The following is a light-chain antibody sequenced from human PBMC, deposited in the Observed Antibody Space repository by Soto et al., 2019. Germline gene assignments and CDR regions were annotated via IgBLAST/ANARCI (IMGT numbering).Light chain of an antibody. J-gene: IGKJ2*01. CDR3: QHYGTSTGYT. CDR1: ESVASSY. Sequence: EIVLTQSPGTLSLSPGERATLSCRASESVASSYLAWYQQKPGQAPRLLIYGASSRATGIPDRFSGRGSGTDFTLTISRLEPEDFAVYYCQHYGTSTGYTFGQGTKLEIK. V-gene: IGKV3-20*01. CDR2: GAS.